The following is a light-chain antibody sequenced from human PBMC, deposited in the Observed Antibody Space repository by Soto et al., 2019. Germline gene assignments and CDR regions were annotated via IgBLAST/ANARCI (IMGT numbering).Light chain of an antibody. CDR1: QSVGSF. J-gene: IGKJ1*01. Sequence: EIVLTQSPATLSLSPGERATLSCRASQSVGSFLAWYQHKPGQAPRLLIYDASTRAPGIPARFSGSRSATDITLTISSLEPEDFAVYYCHQRSNLWTFGQGTKVEIK. CDR2: DAS. CDR3: HQRSNLWT. V-gene: IGKV3-11*01.